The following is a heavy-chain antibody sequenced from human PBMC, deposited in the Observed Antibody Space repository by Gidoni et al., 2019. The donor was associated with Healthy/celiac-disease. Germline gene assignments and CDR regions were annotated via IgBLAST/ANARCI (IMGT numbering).Heavy chain of an antibody. J-gene: IGHJ4*02. CDR1: GGSFGGYY. V-gene: IGHV4-34*01. CDR2: INHSGST. Sequence: QVQLQQWGAGLLKPSETLSLTCAVYGGSFGGYYWSWIRQPPGKGLEWIGEINHSGSTNYNPSLKSRVTISVDTSKNQFSLKLSSVTAADTAVYYCARQVGRLSDYWGQGTLVTVSS. CDR3: ARQVGRLSDY. D-gene: IGHD1-26*01.